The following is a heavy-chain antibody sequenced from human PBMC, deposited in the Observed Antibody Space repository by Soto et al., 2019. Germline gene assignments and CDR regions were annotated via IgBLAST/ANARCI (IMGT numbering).Heavy chain of an antibody. Sequence: QAQLVQSGAEVKKPGASVKVSCKASGYTFTSYDINWVRQAPGQGLEWLGWMDPNSGSTGYAQNFQGRVTMTRNISRNTAHMELSRLISEDTAVYYCARERKFDFWRKGLDVWGQGTTVTVSS. J-gene: IGHJ6*02. V-gene: IGHV1-8*01. D-gene: IGHD3-3*01. CDR1: GYTFTSYD. CDR3: ARERKFDFWRKGLDV. CDR2: MDPNSGST.